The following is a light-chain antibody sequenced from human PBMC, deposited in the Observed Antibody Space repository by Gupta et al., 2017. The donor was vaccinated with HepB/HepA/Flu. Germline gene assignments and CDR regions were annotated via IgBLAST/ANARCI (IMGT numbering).Light chain of an antibody. CDR3: QTWGTGTVV. Sequence: HLVLTQSPSASSSLGASVKLTCTLSSGHSSYAIAWHQQQPEKGPRYLMKLNSDGSHSKGDGIPDRFSGSSSGAERYLTISSLQSEDEADYYCQTWGTGTVVFGGGTKLTVL. J-gene: IGLJ2*01. CDR1: SGHSSYA. V-gene: IGLV4-69*01. CDR2: LNSDGSH.